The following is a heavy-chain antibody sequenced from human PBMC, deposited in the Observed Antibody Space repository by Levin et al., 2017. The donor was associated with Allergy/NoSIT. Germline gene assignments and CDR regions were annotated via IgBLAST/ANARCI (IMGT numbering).Heavy chain of an antibody. D-gene: IGHD3-16*01. CDR3: AKYYDSSGRYLRTLDC. V-gene: IGHV3-23*01. Sequence: GESLKISCGASGFTFSSYAMAWVRQAPGAGLEWVSGISDSGGSTYYGDSVKGRFTISRDNSKNTLYLQMNSPRAEDTAVYYCAKYYDSSGRYLRTLDCWGQGTLVTVSS. CDR2: ISDSGGST. J-gene: IGHJ4*02. CDR1: GFTFSSYA.